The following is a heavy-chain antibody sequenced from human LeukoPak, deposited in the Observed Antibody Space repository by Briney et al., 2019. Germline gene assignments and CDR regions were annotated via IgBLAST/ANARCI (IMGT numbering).Heavy chain of an antibody. CDR3: ARDPGVVAFHYFDY. J-gene: IGHJ4*02. D-gene: IGHD3-3*01. V-gene: IGHV3-23*01. Sequence: QTGGSLRLSCAASGFTFSSHAMGWVRQAPGKGLEWVSGIGGVGGSTYYAGSVKGSFTISRDNSHNTLYLHMNSLRADDTAVYYCARDPGVVAFHYFDYWGQGSLVTVSP. CDR1: GFTFSSHA. CDR2: IGGVGGST.